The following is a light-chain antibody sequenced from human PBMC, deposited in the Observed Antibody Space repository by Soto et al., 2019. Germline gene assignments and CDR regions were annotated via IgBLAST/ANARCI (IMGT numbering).Light chain of an antibody. CDR2: KAS. V-gene: IGKV1-5*03. CDR1: QSISSW. Sequence: DIQMTQSPSTLSASVGDRVTITCRASQSISSWLAWYQQKPGKAPKLLIYKASSLESGVPSRFSGSGSGTEFTLTISSLQPDDFATYYFQHYNSYSSWTFGQGTKVEIK. J-gene: IGKJ1*01. CDR3: QHYNSYSSWT.